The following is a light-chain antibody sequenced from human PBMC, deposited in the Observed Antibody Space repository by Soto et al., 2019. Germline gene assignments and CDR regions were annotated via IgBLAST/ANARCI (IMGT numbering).Light chain of an antibody. CDR1: SSNIGGTNY. J-gene: IGLJ2*01. CDR2: SNN. V-gene: IGLV1-47*02. Sequence: QSVLTQPPSASGTPGQKVFISCSGSSSNIGGTNYAYWYQQLPGAAPKLLMHSNNLRPSGVPERISGSKFSTAASLAISGLRSEDEAVYYCASWDDRLGAVIFGGGTKVTVL. CDR3: ASWDDRLGAVI.